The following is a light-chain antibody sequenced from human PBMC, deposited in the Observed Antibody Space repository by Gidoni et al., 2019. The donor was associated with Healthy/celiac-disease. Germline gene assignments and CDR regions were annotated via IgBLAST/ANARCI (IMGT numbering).Light chain of an antibody. CDR1: KSVSSSY. CDR3: QQYGSSPTWT. J-gene: IGKJ1*01. V-gene: IGKV3-20*01. Sequence: ENVLSQSPGTLSLSPGARATLSCRASKSVSSSYLAWYQQKPGQAPRLLIYDAASRATGIPDRFSGSGSGTDFTLTISRLEPEDFAVYYCQQYGSSPTWTFGQGTKVEIK. CDR2: DAA.